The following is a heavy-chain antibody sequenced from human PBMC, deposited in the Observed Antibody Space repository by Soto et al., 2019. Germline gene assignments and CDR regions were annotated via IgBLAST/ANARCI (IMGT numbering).Heavy chain of an antibody. CDR2: INHSGLT. CDR3: ARQGFGQLHGLVDV. J-gene: IGHJ6*02. CDR1: GGSISSGGYY. Sequence: SETLSLTCTVSGGSISSGGYYWSWIRQHPGKGLEWIGYINHSGLTSYNPSLKSRVTMSVDTSKNQFSLKVNSVTAADTALYYCARQGFGQLHGLVDVWGPGTTVTVSS. D-gene: IGHD3-10*01. V-gene: IGHV4-61*08.